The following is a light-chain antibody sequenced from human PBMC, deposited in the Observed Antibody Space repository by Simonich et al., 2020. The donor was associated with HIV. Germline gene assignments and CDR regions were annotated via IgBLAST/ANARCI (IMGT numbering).Light chain of an antibody. Sequence: DIVMTQSPDSLAVSLGERATINCKSSQSVLRSSNNKNSLAWYQQKPGQPPKLLIYWASTRESGVPDRFSGSGSGTDFTLTISSLQAEDVAVYYCQQYYSSPHTFGQGTRLEIK. CDR3: QQYYSSPHT. CDR2: WAS. J-gene: IGKJ2*01. V-gene: IGKV4-1*01. CDR1: QSVLRSSNNKNS.